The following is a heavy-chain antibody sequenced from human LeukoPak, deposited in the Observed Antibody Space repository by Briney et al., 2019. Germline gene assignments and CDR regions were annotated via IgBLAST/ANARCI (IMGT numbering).Heavy chain of an antibody. Sequence: GGSLRLSCAASGFTVSSNYMSWVRQAPGKGLEWVSVIYSGGSTYYADSVKGRFTISRDNSKNTLYLQMNSLRAEDTAVYYCARDSPYSSSYNFDHWGQGPQITVSS. V-gene: IGHV3-53*01. CDR1: GFTVSSNY. D-gene: IGHD6-6*01. CDR3: ARDSPYSSSYNFDH. CDR2: IYSGGST. J-gene: IGHJ4*02.